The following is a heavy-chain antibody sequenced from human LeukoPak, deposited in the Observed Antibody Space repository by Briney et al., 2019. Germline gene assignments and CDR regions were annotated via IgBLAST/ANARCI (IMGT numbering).Heavy chain of an antibody. Sequence: SETLSLTCIVSGGSISSSSYYWGWIRQPPGKGLEWIGTIYYSGNTYYNPSLKSRLTISVGTSKNQFSLNLISVTAADTAVYYCARVGSSGWYLNWGQGTLVTVSS. V-gene: IGHV4-39*01. CDR2: IYYSGNT. CDR1: GGSISSSSYY. J-gene: IGHJ4*02. CDR3: ARVGSSGWYLN. D-gene: IGHD6-19*01.